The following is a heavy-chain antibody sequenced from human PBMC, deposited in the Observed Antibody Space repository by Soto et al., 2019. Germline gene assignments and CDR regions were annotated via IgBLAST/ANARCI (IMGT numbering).Heavy chain of an antibody. J-gene: IGHJ5*02. CDR1: GGTFSSYA. CDR2: IIPIFGTA. V-gene: IGHV1-69*06. CDR3: ARAYSGSYYPYNWFDP. Sequence: SVKVSCKASGGTFSSYAISWVRQAPGQGLEWMGGIIPIFGTANYAQKFQGRVTITADKSTSTAYMELSSLRSEDTAVYDCARAYSGSYYPYNWFDPWGQGTLVTVSS. D-gene: IGHD1-26*01.